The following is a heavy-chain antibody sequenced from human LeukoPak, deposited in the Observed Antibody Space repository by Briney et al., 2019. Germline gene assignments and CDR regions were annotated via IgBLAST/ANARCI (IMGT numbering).Heavy chain of an antibody. CDR1: GYTFTSSG. Sequence: ASVKVSCKASGYTFTSSGISWVRQAPGQGLEWMGWISTHDVNTKYAQKLQGRVTLTTDTSTSTAYMELRSLRPDDTAVYYCATDLGYCSSTTCDTFDYWGQGTLATVSS. D-gene: IGHD2-2*01. J-gene: IGHJ4*02. V-gene: IGHV1-18*01. CDR3: ATDLGYCSSTTCDTFDY. CDR2: ISTHDVNT.